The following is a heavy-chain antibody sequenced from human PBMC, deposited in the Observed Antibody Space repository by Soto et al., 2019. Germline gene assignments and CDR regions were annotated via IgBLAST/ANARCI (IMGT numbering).Heavy chain of an antibody. D-gene: IGHD1-26*01. CDR2: ISDSGGTS. CDR3: AKRPRALLSFDY. J-gene: IGHJ4*02. CDR1: GFIFSNDV. V-gene: IGHV3-23*04. Sequence: EVQLVDSGGSLVQPGGSLRLSCAASGFIFSNDVMSWVRQAPWKGLEWVSSISDSGGTSYYADSVKGRFTISRDNSKNTLYLQMNSLRAEDTAIYYCAKRPRALLSFDYWGQGTLVTVSS.